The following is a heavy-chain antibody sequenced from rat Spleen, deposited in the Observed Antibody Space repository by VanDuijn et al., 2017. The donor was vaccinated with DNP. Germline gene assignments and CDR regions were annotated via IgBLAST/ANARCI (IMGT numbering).Heavy chain of an antibody. CDR3: ARWTRYFDY. CDR2: ISYSGST. V-gene: IGHV3-1*01. CDR1: GFNFNDYW. Sequence: EVKLVESGGGLVQPGRSLRLSCAASGFNFNDYWMGWIRKFPGNKLEYIGHISYSGSTNYNPSLRSRLSITRDTSKNHFFLHLNSVTTEDTATYYCARWTRYFDYWGQGVMVTVSS. J-gene: IGHJ2*01. D-gene: IGHD1-7*01.